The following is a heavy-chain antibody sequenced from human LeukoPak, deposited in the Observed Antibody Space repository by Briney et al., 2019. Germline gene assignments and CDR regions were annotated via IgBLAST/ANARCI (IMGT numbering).Heavy chain of an antibody. V-gene: IGHV4-38-2*01. CDR3: ARGGITIFGVVRNWFDP. CDR1: GYSISSGYY. CDR2: IYHSGST. D-gene: IGHD3-3*01. J-gene: IGHJ5*02. Sequence: SETLSLTCAVSGYSISSGYYWGWIRQPPGKGLGWIGSIYHSGSTYYNPSLKSRVTISVDTSKNQFSLKLSSVTAADTAVYYCARGGITIFGVVRNWFDPWGQGTLVTVSS.